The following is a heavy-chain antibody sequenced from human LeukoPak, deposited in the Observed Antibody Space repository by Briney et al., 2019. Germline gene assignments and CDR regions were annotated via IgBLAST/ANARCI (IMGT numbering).Heavy chain of an antibody. J-gene: IGHJ4*02. D-gene: IGHD3-22*01. Sequence: PSETLSLTCSVSGGSINSGYWSWIRQPPGKGLEWIGLLYPSGSTNYNPSLKSRVTISVDTSRTQFSLKLSSVTAADTAIYYCASADGSGYRYYWGQGTLVTVSS. CDR3: ASADGSGYRYY. CDR1: GGSINSGY. V-gene: IGHV4-59*01. CDR2: LYPSGST.